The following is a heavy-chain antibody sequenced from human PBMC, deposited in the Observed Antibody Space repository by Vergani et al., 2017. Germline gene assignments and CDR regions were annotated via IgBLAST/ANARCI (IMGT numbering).Heavy chain of an antibody. CDR1: GDSVSSNSAA. V-gene: IGHV6-1*01. CDR3: ARSLEGATHAFDI. Sequence: QVQLQQSGPGLVKHSQTLSLTCAISGDSVSSNSAAWHWIRQSPSRGLEWLGRTYYRYKWYNDYAVSVESRITINPDTSKNQFSLQLNSVTPEDTAVYYCARSLEGATHAFDIWGQGTMVTVSS. J-gene: IGHJ3*02. CDR2: TYYRYKWYN. D-gene: IGHD1-26*01.